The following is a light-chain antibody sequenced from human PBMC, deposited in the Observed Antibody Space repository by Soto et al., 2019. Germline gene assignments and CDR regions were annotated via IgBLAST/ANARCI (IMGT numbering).Light chain of an antibody. CDR3: AAWDDSLSGVV. V-gene: IGLV1-47*01. CDR1: SSNIGSNF. CDR2: RNN. J-gene: IGLJ2*01. Sequence: QSVLTQPPSASGTPGQRVTISCSGSSSNIGSNFVYWYHQFSGTAPKLLIYRNNQRPSGVPDRFSGSKSGTSASLAISGLRSEDEADYYCAAWDDSLSGVVFDGGTKLTVL.